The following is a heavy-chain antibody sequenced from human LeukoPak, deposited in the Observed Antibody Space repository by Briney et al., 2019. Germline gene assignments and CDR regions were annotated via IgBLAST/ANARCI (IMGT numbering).Heavy chain of an antibody. D-gene: IGHD5-18*01. J-gene: IGHJ4*02. CDR3: VKDTARVPGDY. CDR1: GFTFSSYA. Sequence: PGRSLRLSCAASGFTFSSYAMHWVRQAPGKGLEWVAVISYDGSNKYYADSVKGRFTISRDNSKNTLYLQMSSLRTEDTAVYYCVKDTARVPGDYWGRGTLVTVSS. V-gene: IGHV3-30*14. CDR2: ISYDGSNK.